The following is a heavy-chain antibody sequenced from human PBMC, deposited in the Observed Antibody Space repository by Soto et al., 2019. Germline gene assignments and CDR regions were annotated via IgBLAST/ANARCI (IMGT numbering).Heavy chain of an antibody. D-gene: IGHD5-12*01. V-gene: IGHV5-51*01. CDR3: ARRGGKWLRFPPDY. CDR1: EDSIISYW. CDR2: IYPGDSDT. J-gene: IGHJ4*02. Sequence: PGELLKVSSKGSEDSIISYWVGWVRKMPGNGLEWMGIIYPGDSDTRYSPSFQGQVTISADKSISTAYLQWSSLKASDTAMYYCARRGGKWLRFPPDYWGQGTPVTV.